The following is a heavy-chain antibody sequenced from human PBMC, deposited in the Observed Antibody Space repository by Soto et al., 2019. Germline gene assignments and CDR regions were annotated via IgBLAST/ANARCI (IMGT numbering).Heavy chain of an antibody. Sequence: GESLKISCKGSVYSFTSYWIGWVRQMPGKGLEWMGIIYPGDSDTRYSPSFQGQVTISADKSISTAYLQWSSLTASDTAMYYCARVRPSYDSSGPFDYWGQGALVTVSS. J-gene: IGHJ4*02. D-gene: IGHD3-22*01. V-gene: IGHV5-51*01. CDR3: ARVRPSYDSSGPFDY. CDR1: VYSFTSYW. CDR2: IYPGDSDT.